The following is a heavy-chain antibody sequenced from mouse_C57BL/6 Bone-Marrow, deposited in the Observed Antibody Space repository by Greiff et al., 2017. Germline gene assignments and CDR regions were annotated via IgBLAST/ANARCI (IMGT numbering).Heavy chain of an antibody. CDR3: TGYPMGLRRDYYAMDY. CDR1: GYTFTDYE. D-gene: IGHD2-4*01. Sequence: VQLQQSGAELVRPGASVTLSCKASGYTFTDYEMHWVKQTPVHGLEWIGAIDPETGGTAYNQKFKGKAILTADKSSSTAYMELRSLTSEDSAVYYCTGYPMGLRRDYYAMDYWGQGTSVTVSS. V-gene: IGHV1-15*01. CDR2: IDPETGGT. J-gene: IGHJ4*01.